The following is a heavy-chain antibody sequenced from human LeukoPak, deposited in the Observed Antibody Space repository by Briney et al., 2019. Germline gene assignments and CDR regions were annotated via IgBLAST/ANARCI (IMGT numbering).Heavy chain of an antibody. CDR2: ISGSGGST. D-gene: IGHD3-9*01. Sequence: GTLSLTCAVSGGSISSKQWWSWVRQAPGKGLEWVSAISGSGGSTYYADSVKGRFTISRDNSKNTLYLQMNSLRAEDTAVYYCANNYDILTGYYSGLDHWGQGTLVTVSS. J-gene: IGHJ4*02. CDR3: ANNYDILTGYYSGLDH. CDR1: GSISSKQW. V-gene: IGHV3-23*01.